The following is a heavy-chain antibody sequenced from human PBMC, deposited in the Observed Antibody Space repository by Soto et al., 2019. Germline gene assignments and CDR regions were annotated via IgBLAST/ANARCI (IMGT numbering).Heavy chain of an antibody. J-gene: IGHJ4*02. D-gene: IGHD5-12*01. CDR1: GGSISNYY. V-gene: IGHV4-4*07. Sequence: QVQLQESGPGLVKPSETLSLTCTVSGGSISNYYWSWIRQPAGKGLEWIGRIYTSGSTNYNPSLRSRGTMSVDTSKNKCSLKLSSVTAADTAVYYCARGMSGYDYIFDYWGQGPLVTVSS. CDR3: ARGMSGYDYIFDY. CDR2: IYTSGST.